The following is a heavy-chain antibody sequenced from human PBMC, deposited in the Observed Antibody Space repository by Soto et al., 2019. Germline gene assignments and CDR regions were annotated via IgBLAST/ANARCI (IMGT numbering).Heavy chain of an antibody. D-gene: IGHD3-3*01. CDR2: ISWNSDSI. V-gene: IGHV3-9*01. J-gene: IGHJ4*02. CDR3: TKVGGLYDFWSGPLHFDL. Sequence: EAQLVESGGGLVQPGRSLRLSCAGSGFIFEDLAIHWVRQAPGKGLEWVSGISWNSDSIGYADSVKGRFTISRDNAKNSLYLQMNSLRVEDTPLYYCTKVGGLYDFWSGPLHFDLWGQGTLVTVSS. CDR1: GFIFEDLA.